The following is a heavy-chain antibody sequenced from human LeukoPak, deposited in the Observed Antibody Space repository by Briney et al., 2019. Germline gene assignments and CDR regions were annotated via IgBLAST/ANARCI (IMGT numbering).Heavy chain of an antibody. CDR3: ARGLTTRYYFDY. CDR1: GFTFSSYN. D-gene: IGHD4-11*01. CDR2: ISSSSSYI. V-gene: IGHV3-21*01. J-gene: IGHJ4*02. Sequence: GGSLRLSCAASGFTFSSYNMNWVRQAPGKGLEWVSSISSSSSYIYYADSVKGRFTISRDNAKNSLYLQMNSLRAEDTAVYYCARGLTTRYYFDYWGQGTLVTVSS.